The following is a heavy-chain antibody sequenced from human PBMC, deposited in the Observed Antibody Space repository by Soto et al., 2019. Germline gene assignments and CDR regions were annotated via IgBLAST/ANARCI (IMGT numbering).Heavy chain of an antibody. Sequence: GGSLRLSCAASGFTFSSYGMHWVRQAPGKGLEWVAVIWYDGSNKYYADSVKGRFTISRDNSKNTLYLQMNSLRAEDTAVYYCARAQKLWFGSHTGTIYYYYMDVWGKGTTVTVSS. CDR2: IWYDGSNK. CDR1: GFTFSSYG. J-gene: IGHJ6*03. CDR3: ARAQKLWFGSHTGTIYYYYMDV. V-gene: IGHV3-33*01. D-gene: IGHD3-10*01.